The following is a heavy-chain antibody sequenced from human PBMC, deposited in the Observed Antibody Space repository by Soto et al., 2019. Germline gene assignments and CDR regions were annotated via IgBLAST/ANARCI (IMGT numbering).Heavy chain of an antibody. D-gene: IGHD2-2*01. Sequence: ASVKVSCKASGYTFTSYGISWVRQAPGQGLEWMGWISAYNGNTNCAQKLQGRVTMTTDTSTSTAYMELRSLRSDDTAVYYCARDIVVVPAAAYYYYGMDVWGQGTTVTVSS. CDR3: ARDIVVVPAAAYYYYGMDV. J-gene: IGHJ6*02. V-gene: IGHV1-18*01. CDR2: ISAYNGNT. CDR1: GYTFTSYG.